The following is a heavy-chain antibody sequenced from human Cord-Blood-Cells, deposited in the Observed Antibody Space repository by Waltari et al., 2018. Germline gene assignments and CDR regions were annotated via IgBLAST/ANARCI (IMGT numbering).Heavy chain of an antibody. CDR3: ARGERVGGLYWYFDL. Sequence: QVQLQESGPGLVKPSETLSLTCTVSGGSISSYYWSWIGYIYYSGSTNYHPSLKSRVTISVDTSKNQFSLKLSSVTAADTAVYYWARGERVGGLYWYFDLWGRGTLVTVSS. V-gene: IGHV4-59*01. D-gene: IGHD3-16*01. J-gene: IGHJ2*01. CDR1: GGSISSYY. CDR2: IYYSGST.